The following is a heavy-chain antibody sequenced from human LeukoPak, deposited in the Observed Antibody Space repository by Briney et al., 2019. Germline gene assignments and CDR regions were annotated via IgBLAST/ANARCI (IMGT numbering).Heavy chain of an antibody. CDR1: GGSISSYY. CDR2: IYYSGST. Sequence: SETLSLTCTVSGGSISSYYWSWIRQPPGKGLEWIGYIYYSGSTNYNPSLTSRVTISVDTSKNQFSLKLSSVTAADTAVYYCAGTQGGYFDYWGQGTLVTVSS. CDR3: AGTQGGYFDY. D-gene: IGHD3-16*01. V-gene: IGHV4-59*01. J-gene: IGHJ4*02.